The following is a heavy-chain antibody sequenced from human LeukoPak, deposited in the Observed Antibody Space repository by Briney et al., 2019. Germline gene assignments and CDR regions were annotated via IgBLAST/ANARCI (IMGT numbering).Heavy chain of an antibody. D-gene: IGHD6-19*01. V-gene: IGHV4-59*01. CDR3: ARASSGFDY. J-gene: IGHJ4*02. CDR2: IYYSGST. Sequence: PSETLSLTCTVSGGSISTYYWSWIRQPPGKGLEWIGSIYYSGSTNYNPSLKSRVTISLDTSKNQFSLKLNSVTAADTAVCYCARASSGFDYWGQGTLVTVSS. CDR1: GGSISTYY.